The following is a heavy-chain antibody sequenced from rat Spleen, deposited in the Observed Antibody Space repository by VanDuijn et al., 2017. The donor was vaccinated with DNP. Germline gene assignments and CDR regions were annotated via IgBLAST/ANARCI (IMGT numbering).Heavy chain of an antibody. CDR3: ARSTITAISNWFLY. J-gene: IGHJ3*01. D-gene: IGHD1-2*01. V-gene: IGHV5-31*01. CDR1: GFTFNNYW. CDR2: ISSSSGNI. Sequence: EVQLVESGGGLVQPGRSLKLSCVASGFTFNNYWMTWIRQVPGKGLDWVASISSSSGNIYYPDSVKGRFTISRDNAKNTLYLHMNSLRSEDTATYYCARSTITAISNWFLYWGQGTLVTVSS.